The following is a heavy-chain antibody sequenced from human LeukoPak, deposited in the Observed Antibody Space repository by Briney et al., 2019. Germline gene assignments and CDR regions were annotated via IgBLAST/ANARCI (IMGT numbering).Heavy chain of an antibody. CDR2: ISESGSHESI. CDR1: GFVFSSYA. V-gene: IGHV3-23*01. Sequence: GGSLRLSCPASGFVFSSYAMSWVRQAPGKGLEWVSVISESGSHESIYYADSVKGRFTISRDNSKNTLYLQMNRLTVDDTAIYYCAKPIAGGSAPDYCGPGTLVTVSS. D-gene: IGHD3-10*01. J-gene: IGHJ4*02. CDR3: AKPIAGGSAPDY.